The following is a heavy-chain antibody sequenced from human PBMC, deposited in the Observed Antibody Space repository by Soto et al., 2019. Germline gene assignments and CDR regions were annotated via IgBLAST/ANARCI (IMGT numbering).Heavy chain of an antibody. Sequence: PSETLSLTCDVSWEVVSDSDAAWNWIRQSLSKGLEWLGRIYYRSRWFVDYGAGLAGRISIDADTFTSRFSLQMNSVTPADSATYFCAGGFGNGWYFHSWGQGTLVTVSS. CDR1: WEVVSDSDAA. V-gene: IGHV6-1*01. CDR2: IYYRSRWFV. D-gene: IGHD6-19*01. J-gene: IGHJ4*02. CDR3: AGGFGNGWYFHS.